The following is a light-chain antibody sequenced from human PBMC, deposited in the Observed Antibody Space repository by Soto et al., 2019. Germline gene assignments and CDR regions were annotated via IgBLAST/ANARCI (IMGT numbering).Light chain of an antibody. J-gene: IGKJ1*01. CDR3: QQYGSSTWT. CDR2: GTS. V-gene: IGKV3-20*01. Sequence: EIVLTQSPGTLSLSQGERATLSCRASQSVSSSYLAWYQQKPGQAPRLLIYGTSSRATGIPDRFSGSGSGTDFTLTISRLEPEDFAVYYCQQYGSSTWTCGQGTKVEIK. CDR1: QSVSSSY.